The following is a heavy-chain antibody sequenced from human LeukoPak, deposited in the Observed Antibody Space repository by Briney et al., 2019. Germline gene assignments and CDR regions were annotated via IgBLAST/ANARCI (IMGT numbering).Heavy chain of an antibody. Sequence: SETLSLTCTVSGGSISSYYWSWIRQPPGKGLEWIGYIYYSGSNNYNPSLKSRVTISVDTSKNQVSLKLSSVTAADTAVYYCARKKRGYGYNWFDPWGQGTLVTVSS. J-gene: IGHJ5*02. CDR2: IYYSGSN. V-gene: IGHV4-59*12. CDR3: ARKKRGYGYNWFDP. CDR1: GGSISSYY. D-gene: IGHD5-18*01.